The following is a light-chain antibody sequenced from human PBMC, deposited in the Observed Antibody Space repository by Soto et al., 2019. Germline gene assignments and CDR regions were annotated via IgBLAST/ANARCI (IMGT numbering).Light chain of an antibody. Sequence: SYELTQTSSVSVAPGQTARISCGGNNIGGKSVHWYQQKPGQAPVVVVYDDSDRPSGIPERFSGSNSGNTATLTISRVEAGEEAHSHWQVGDCNRDHHVFGTGTKVTVL. CDR2: DDS. CDR3: QVGDCNRDHHV. V-gene: IGLV3-21*02. J-gene: IGLJ1*01. CDR1: NIGGKS.